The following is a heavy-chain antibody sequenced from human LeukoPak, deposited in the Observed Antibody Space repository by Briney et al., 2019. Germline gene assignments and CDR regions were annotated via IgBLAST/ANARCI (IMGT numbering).Heavy chain of an antibody. CDR2: ISYDGSNK. D-gene: IGHD1-26*01. Sequence: GGSLRLSCAASGFTFTSYAMHWVRQAPGKGLEWVAVISYDGSNKYYADYVKGRFTISRDNSKNTLYVQMNSLRAEDTAVYYCARDARGSGSYYSDYWGQGTLVTVSS. J-gene: IGHJ4*02. V-gene: IGHV3-30-3*01. CDR3: ARDARGSGSYYSDY. CDR1: GFTFTSYA.